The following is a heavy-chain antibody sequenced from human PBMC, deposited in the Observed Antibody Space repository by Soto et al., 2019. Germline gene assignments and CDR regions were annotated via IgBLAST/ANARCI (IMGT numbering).Heavy chain of an antibody. D-gene: IGHD6-6*01. V-gene: IGHV3-11*01. J-gene: IGHJ4*02. CDR3: AGQYSSSSVEF. CDR1: GFTFSDYY. CDR2: ISSGAITI. Sequence: GGSLRPSCAASGFTFSDYYMNWIRQAPGKGLEWVSYISSGAITIYYADSVKGRFTISRDNAKNSLYLQMNSLRAEDTAVYYCAGQYSSSSVEFWGQGTLVTVSS.